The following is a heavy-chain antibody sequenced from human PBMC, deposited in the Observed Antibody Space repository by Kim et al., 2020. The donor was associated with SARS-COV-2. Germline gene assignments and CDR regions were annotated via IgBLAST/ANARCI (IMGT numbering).Heavy chain of an antibody. D-gene: IGHD1-26*01. Sequence: GGSLRLSCAASGFTFSSYGMHWVRQAPGKGLEWVAVIWYDGSNKYYADSVKGRFTISRDNSKNTLYLQMNSLRAEDTAVYYCAKVLSGATGYFDYWGQGTLVTVSS. CDR1: GFTFSSYG. CDR2: IWYDGSNK. CDR3: AKVLSGATGYFDY. J-gene: IGHJ4*02. V-gene: IGHV3-33*06.